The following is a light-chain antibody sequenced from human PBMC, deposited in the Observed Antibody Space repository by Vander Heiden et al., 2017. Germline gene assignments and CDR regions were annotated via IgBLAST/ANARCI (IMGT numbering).Light chain of an antibody. Sequence: QPVLTQPPSVSGTPGQRVTISCSGSSSNIGRSYVYWYRQLPGTAPKLLIYENNQRPSGVPDRFSGSKSGTSASLAISGLRSEDEADYYCAAWDDGLSGPTFGGGTKLTVL. CDR1: SSNIGRSY. V-gene: IGLV1-47*01. CDR3: AAWDDGLSGPT. J-gene: IGLJ2*01. CDR2: ENN.